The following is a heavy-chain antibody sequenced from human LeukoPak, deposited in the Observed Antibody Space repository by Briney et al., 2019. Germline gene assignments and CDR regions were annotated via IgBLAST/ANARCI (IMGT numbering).Heavy chain of an antibody. V-gene: IGHV4-39*07. CDR2: IYYSGTT. J-gene: IGHJ5*02. CDR1: GGSISSGSYY. Sequence: SETLSLTCTVSGGSISSGSYYWSWIRQPAGKGLEWIGTIYYSGTTYYNPSLKSRVTISQDTSKNQFSLKLSSVTAADTAVYYCARDKSRNWFDPWGQGTLVTVSS. CDR3: ARDKSRNWFDP.